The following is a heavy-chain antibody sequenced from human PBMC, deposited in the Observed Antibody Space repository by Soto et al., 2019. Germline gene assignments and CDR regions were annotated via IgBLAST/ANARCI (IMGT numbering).Heavy chain of an antibody. J-gene: IGHJ5*02. V-gene: IGHV4-34*01. CDR1: GGSFSGYY. D-gene: IGHD6-6*01. CDR3: ARDEYSSSCNWFAP. Sequence: QVQLQQWGAGLLKPSETLSLTCAVYGGSFSGYYWSWIRNPPGKGLEWIGEINHSGSTNYNPSLKSRVTISVDTSKNQVSLKRSSVTAADTAVYYCARDEYSSSCNWFAPWGQGPLVTVSS. CDR2: INHSGST.